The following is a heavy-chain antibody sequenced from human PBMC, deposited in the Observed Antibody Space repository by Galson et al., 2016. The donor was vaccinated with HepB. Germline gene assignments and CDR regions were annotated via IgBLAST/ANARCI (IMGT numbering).Heavy chain of an antibody. V-gene: IGHV3-33*01. J-gene: IGHJ4*02. CDR1: GFTFSSYG. Sequence: SLRLSCAASGFTFSSYGMHWVRQAPGEGLEWVAVLWSDGSNKYYGDSVKGRFTISRDNSKNTLYLQMHSLRAEDTAVYYCARQSGVYYFDYWGQGTLVTVSS. CDR3: ARQSGVYYFDY. D-gene: IGHD2-8*01. CDR2: LWSDGSNK.